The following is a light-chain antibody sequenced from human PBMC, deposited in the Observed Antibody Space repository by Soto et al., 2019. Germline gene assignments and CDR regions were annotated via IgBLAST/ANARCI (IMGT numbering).Light chain of an antibody. V-gene: IGKV3-20*01. CDR1: QSVSSGS. CDR2: GAS. J-gene: IGKJ1*01. Sequence: EIVLTQSPGTLSLSPGERATLACRASQSVSSGSLAWYQQKPGQAPRLLIYGASSRATGIPDRFSASGSGTDFSLPISRLEPEDFAVYYFHLYGRSPPWTFGQGTKVEIK. CDR3: HLYGRSPPWT.